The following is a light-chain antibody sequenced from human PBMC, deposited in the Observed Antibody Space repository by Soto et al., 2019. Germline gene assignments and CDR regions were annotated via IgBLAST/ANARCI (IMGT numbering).Light chain of an antibody. V-gene: IGKV3D-15*01. J-gene: IGKJ5*01. CDR1: QSVSSN. CDR3: QQSYSTPIT. CDR2: GAS. Sequence: EIVMTQSPATLSVSPGERATLSCRASQSVSSNLAWYQQKPGQAPRLLIYGASSRATGIPDRFSGSGSGTDFTLTISRLEPEDFATYYCQQSYSTPITFGQGTRLEI.